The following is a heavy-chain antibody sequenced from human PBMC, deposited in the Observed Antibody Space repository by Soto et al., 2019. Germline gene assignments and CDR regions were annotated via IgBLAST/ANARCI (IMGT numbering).Heavy chain of an antibody. V-gene: IGHV3-30*03. CDR3: ARESDHPRGDSYYDIDV. J-gene: IGHJ6*02. Sequence: QLQLVESGGGVVQPGKSLRLSCAASGFSISSYGFHWVRQAPGKGLEWVAVISYDARNEYHIDSVKGRYTISRDNSKNTVFLHLNNLRGEDTAVFYCARESDHPRGDSYYDIDVWGQGTTVTVS. CDR2: ISYDARNE. D-gene: IGHD4-4*01. CDR1: GFSISSYG.